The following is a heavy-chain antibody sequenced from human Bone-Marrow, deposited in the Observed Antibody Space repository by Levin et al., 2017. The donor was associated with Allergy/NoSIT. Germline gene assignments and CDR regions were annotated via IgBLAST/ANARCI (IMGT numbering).Heavy chain of an antibody. CDR3: AKDHESMGYPTFDY. V-gene: IGHV3-23*01. D-gene: IGHD3-22*01. J-gene: IGHJ4*02. Sequence: LSLTCAASGFSFSKLAMSWVRQAPGKGLEWVSTFSASGPYYADSVKGRFTISRDNSRNTLSLEMNSLRDEDTAVYYCAKDHESMGYPTFDYWGQGTQVTVSS. CDR2: FSASGP. CDR1: GFSFSKLA.